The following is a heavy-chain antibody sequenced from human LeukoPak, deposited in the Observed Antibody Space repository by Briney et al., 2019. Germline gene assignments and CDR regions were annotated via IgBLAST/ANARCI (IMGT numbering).Heavy chain of an antibody. CDR1: GFTFSNSG. D-gene: IGHD6-13*01. CDR2: ISGSGDRT. J-gene: IGHJ4*02. Sequence: GRSLRLSCAASGFTFSNSGMSWVRQAPGKGLEWVSGISGSGDRTNYADSVKGRFTISRDNSKNTLYLQINSLRVDDTAVYYCAKGAAHFDYWGQGALVTVSS. CDR3: AKGAAHFDY. V-gene: IGHV3-23*01.